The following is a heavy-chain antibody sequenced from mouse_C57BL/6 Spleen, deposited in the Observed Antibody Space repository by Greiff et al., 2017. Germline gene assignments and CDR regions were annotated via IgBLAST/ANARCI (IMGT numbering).Heavy chain of an antibody. CDR2: IYPRSGNT. CDR3: ANWDWFAY. CDR1: GYTFTSYG. Sequence: QVQLQQSGAELARPGASVKLSCKASGYTFTSYGISWVKQRTGQGLEWIGEIYPRSGNTYYNEKFKGKATLTADKSSSTAYMERRSLTSEDSAVYFCANWDWFAYWGQGTLVTVSA. J-gene: IGHJ3*01. V-gene: IGHV1-81*01. D-gene: IGHD4-1*01.